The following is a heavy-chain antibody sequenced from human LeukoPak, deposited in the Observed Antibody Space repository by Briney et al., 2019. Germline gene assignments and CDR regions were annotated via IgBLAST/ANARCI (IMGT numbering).Heavy chain of an antibody. D-gene: IGHD3-10*01. CDR1: GGSISSYY. V-gene: IGHV4-4*07. CDR2: IYTSGST. Sequence: SETLSLTCTVSGGSISSYYWSWIRQPAGKGLEWIGRIYTSGSTNYNPSLKSRVTISIDTSKNQFSLKLSSVTAADTAVYYCARLYGSGSSLHFDYWGQGALVTVSS. CDR3: ARLYGSGSSLHFDY. J-gene: IGHJ4*02.